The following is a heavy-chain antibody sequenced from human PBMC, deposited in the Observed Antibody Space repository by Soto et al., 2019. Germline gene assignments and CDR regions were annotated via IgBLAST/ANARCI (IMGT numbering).Heavy chain of an antibody. D-gene: IGHD1-26*01. J-gene: IGHJ5*02. V-gene: IGHV2-26*01. Sequence: QVTLKESGPVLVKPTETLTLTCTVSGFSLSDTRVGVIWIRQPPGKALEWLAHIFWNDETSYSTSLKSRLTIPKDTSKSQGVLTTTHMDPLDTAPYYSALVTNRDGRSLYLFAPWGQGTLVTVSS. CDR2: IFWNDET. CDR3: ALVTNRDGRSLYLFAP. CDR1: GFSLSDTRVG.